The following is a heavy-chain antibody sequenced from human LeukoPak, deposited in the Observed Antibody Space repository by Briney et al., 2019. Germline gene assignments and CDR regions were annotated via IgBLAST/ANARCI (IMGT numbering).Heavy chain of an antibody. CDR1: GFTFSSYA. D-gene: IGHD6-6*01. V-gene: IGHV3-30*04. CDR3: ARDRIAARNWFDP. J-gene: IGHJ5*02. Sequence: GGSLRLSCAASGFTFSSYAMHWVRQAPGKGLEWVAVISYDGSNKYYADSVKGRFTISRDNSKNTLYLHMNSLRAEDTAVYYCARDRIAARNWFDPWGQGTLVTVSS. CDR2: ISYDGSNK.